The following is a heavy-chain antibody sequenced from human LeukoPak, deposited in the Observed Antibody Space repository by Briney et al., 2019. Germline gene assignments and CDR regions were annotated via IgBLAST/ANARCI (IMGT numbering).Heavy chain of an antibody. CDR3: ARAVLRYFDWLLYDRFFDY. CDR2: INHSGST. J-gene: IGHJ4*02. CDR1: GGSFSGYY. V-gene: IGHV4-34*01. Sequence: SETLSLTCAVYGGSFSGYYWSWIRQPPGKGLEWIGEINHSGSTNYNPSLKSRVTISVDTPKNQFSLKLSSVTAADTAVYYCARAVLRYFDWLLYDRFFDYWGQGTLVTVSS. D-gene: IGHD3-9*01.